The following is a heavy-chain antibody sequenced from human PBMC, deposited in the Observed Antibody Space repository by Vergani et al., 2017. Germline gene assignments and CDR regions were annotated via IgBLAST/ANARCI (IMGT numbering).Heavy chain of an antibody. D-gene: IGHD2-15*01. CDR2: IYTSGST. Sequence: QVQLQESGPGLVKPSETLSLTCTVSGGSISSYYWSWIRQPAGKGLEWIGRIYTSGSTNYNPSLKSRVTMSVDTSKNQSSLKLSSVTAADTAVYYCARVRGYCSGGSCYLPRFDYWGQGTLVTVSS. J-gene: IGHJ4*02. CDR1: GGSISSYY. V-gene: IGHV4-4*07. CDR3: ARVRGYCSGGSCYLPRFDY.